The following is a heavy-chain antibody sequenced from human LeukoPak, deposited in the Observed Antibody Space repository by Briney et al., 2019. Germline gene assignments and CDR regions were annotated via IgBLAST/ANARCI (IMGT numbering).Heavy chain of an antibody. CDR2: ISGSGGST. CDR1: GFTFSSYA. D-gene: IGHD3-10*01. J-gene: IGHJ4*02. Sequence: QTGGSLRLSCAASGFTFSSYAMSWLRQAPGKGLEWVSAISGSGGSTYYADSVKGRFTISRDNSKNTLYLQMNSLRAEDTAVYYCAPREPFRGGTNWGQGTLVTVSS. CDR3: APREPFRGGTN. V-gene: IGHV3-23*01.